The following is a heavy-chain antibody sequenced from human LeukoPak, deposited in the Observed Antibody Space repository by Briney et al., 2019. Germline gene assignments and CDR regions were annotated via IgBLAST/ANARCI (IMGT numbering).Heavy chain of an antibody. Sequence: GGSLRLSCAASGFTFSSYAMSWVRQAPGKGLEWVSAISGSGGSTYYADSVKGWFTISRDNSKNTLYLQMNSLRAEDTAVYYCAKPSQGYCSSTSCYPPPDYWGQGTLVTVSS. D-gene: IGHD2-2*01. CDR3: AKPSQGYCSSTSCYPPPDY. V-gene: IGHV3-23*01. J-gene: IGHJ4*02. CDR1: GFTFSSYA. CDR2: ISGSGGST.